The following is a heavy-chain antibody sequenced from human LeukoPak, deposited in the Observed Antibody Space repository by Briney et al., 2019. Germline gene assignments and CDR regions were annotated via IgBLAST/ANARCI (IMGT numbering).Heavy chain of an antibody. CDR1: GFTFSSYS. D-gene: IGHD5-18*01. Sequence: PGGSLRLSCADSGFTFSSYSMNWVRQAPGEGLEWVSSISSGSKYIYNADSVKGRFTISRDNAKNSLYLQMNSLRAEDTAVYYCARALSYSYGSMDFWGQGTLVIVSS. J-gene: IGHJ4*02. CDR2: ISSGSKYI. CDR3: ARALSYSYGSMDF. V-gene: IGHV3-21*01.